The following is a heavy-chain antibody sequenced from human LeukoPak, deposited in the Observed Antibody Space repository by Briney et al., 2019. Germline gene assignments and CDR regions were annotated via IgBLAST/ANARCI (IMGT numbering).Heavy chain of an antibody. CDR2: ITGSGDTT. V-gene: IGHV3-23*01. D-gene: IGHD3-9*01. Sequence: PGGSLRLSCAESGFIFRNYAMSWVREAPGEGLGWVSAITGSGDTTYYADSVKSRFTISRGNSKNTLYVEMNTLRAEDTAVYYCAKWGDYDILTGYYVSDFWGQGTLVTVSS. CDR1: GFIFRNYA. J-gene: IGHJ4*02. CDR3: AKWGDYDILTGYYVSDF.